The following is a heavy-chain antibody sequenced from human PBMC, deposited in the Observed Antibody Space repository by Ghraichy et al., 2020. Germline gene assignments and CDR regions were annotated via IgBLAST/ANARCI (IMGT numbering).Heavy chain of an antibody. Sequence: SETLSLTCTVSGVSINGSFWSWIRQPPGKELEWIGYVYHTGSSSYSPSLKSRVAISVDMSKNQISLQLTSVTAADTAVYYCARDARVSPDYRFDYWGQGTLVSVSS. CDR3: ARDARVSPDYRFDY. J-gene: IGHJ4*02. D-gene: IGHD4-11*01. CDR2: VYHTGSS. CDR1: GVSINGSF. V-gene: IGHV4-59*01.